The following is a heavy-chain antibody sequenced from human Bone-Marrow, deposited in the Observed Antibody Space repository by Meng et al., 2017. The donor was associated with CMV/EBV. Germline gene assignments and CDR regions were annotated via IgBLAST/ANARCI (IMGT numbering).Heavy chain of an antibody. Sequence: GESLKISCAASGFTFSNYWMNWVRQAPGKGLEWVANIKQDGSEKYYVDSVKGRFTISRDNAKNSLYLQMNSLRAEDTAVFYYARVAQYGSNTSWNKRYYFDDWGQGTLVAVSS. D-gene: IGHD2-2*01. CDR3: ARVAQYGSNTSWNKRYYFDD. V-gene: IGHV3-7*01. CDR2: IKQDGSEK. CDR1: GFTFSNYW. J-gene: IGHJ4*03.